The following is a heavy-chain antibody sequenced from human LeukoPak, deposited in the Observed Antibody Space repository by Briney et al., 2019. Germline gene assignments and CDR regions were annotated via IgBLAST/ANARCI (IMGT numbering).Heavy chain of an antibody. CDR1: GYTFTGYY. Sequence: ASVKVSCKASGYTFTGYYMHRVRQAPGQGLEWMGGIIPIFGTANYAQKFQGRVTITADESTSTAYMELSSLRSEDTAVYYCARAYDYYDSSATDAFDIWGQGTMVTVSS. V-gene: IGHV1-69*13. CDR2: IIPIFGTA. D-gene: IGHD3-22*01. J-gene: IGHJ3*02. CDR3: ARAYDYYDSSATDAFDI.